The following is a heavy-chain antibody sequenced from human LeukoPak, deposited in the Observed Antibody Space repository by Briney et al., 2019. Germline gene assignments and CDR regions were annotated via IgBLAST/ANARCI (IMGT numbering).Heavy chain of an antibody. Sequence: GGSLRLSCAASGFNFNIYSMNWFRQAPGKGLEWISYLSRSTTIIYYADSVKGRFTISRDNAKSSLYLQMNSLRAEDTAMYYCARSGWYDDFDYLGQGTLVTVSS. D-gene: IGHD6-19*01. CDR3: ARSGWYDDFDY. CDR1: GFNFNIYS. J-gene: IGHJ4*02. CDR2: LSRSTTII. V-gene: IGHV3-48*01.